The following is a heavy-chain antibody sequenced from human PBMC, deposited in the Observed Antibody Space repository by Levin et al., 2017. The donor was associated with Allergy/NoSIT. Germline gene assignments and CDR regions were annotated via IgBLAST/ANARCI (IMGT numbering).Heavy chain of an antibody. CDR3: ARGGTRDYYYCMGV. J-gene: IGHJ6*03. D-gene: IGHD1-1*01. V-gene: IGHV5-51*01. CDR2: IYPGDSYI. Sequence: GESLKISCHGSGYSFTSYWIGWVRQMPGKGLEWLRIIYPGDSYIRYSPSFQGQVTLSADKSISTAYQQWSSLKASDTAIYYCARGGTRDYYYCMGVWGKGTTVTVSS. CDR1: GYSFTSYW.